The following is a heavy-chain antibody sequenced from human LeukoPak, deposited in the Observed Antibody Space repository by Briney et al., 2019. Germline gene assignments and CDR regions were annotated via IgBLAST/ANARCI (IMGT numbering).Heavy chain of an antibody. V-gene: IGHV3-15*01. CDR1: GFTFSNAW. J-gene: IGHJ4*02. CDR2: MKSKPDGGTT. Sequence: GGSLRLSCAASGFTFSNAWMSWVRQATGKGLESVERMKSKPDGGTTDYAARVKGRFTSSRDDSKNTLYLQMNSLKTEDTAVYYCTTETLRYFDWLLPVVTATPYFDYWGQGTLVTVSS. D-gene: IGHD3-9*01. CDR3: TTETLRYFDWLLPVVTATPYFDY.